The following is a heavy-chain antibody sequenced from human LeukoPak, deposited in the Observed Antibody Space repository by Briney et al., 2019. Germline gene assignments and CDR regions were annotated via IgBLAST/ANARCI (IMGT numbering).Heavy chain of an antibody. D-gene: IGHD5-24*01. CDR3: ARDRGDGYKS. V-gene: IGHV4-61*01. Sequence: SETLSLTCTVSGDSISSSSSYWGWIRQPPGKGLEWIGYIYYSGSTNYNPSLKSRVTISVDTSKNQFSLKLSSVTAADTAVYYCARDRGDGYKSWGQGTLVTVSS. J-gene: IGHJ4*02. CDR1: GDSISSSSSY. CDR2: IYYSGST.